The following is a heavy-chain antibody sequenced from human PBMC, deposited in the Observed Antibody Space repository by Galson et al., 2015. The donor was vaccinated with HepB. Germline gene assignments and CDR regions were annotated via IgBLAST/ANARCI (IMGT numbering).Heavy chain of an antibody. CDR1: GFTFSSSA. CDR2: VSYAGSHK. J-gene: IGHJ6*02. V-gene: IGHV3-30*04. D-gene: IGHD1-7*01. Sequence: SLRLSCAVSGFTFSSSAMHWVRQAPGKGLEWVAVVSYAGSHKSYADSVKGRFTVSRDDSKNTVYLQMNSLRAEDTAVYYCARDQAAATTYFYYGVDVWGQGTTVTVSS. CDR3: ARDQAAATTYFYYGVDV.